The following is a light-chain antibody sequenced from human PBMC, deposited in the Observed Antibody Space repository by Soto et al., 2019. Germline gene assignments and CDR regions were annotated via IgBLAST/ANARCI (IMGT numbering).Light chain of an antibody. CDR1: SSNIGSNN. J-gene: IGLJ3*02. CDR2: SNN. Sequence: QSVLTQPPSASGTPGQGVTISCSGSSSNIGSNNVNWYQQLPGMAPKLLIYSNNQRPSGVPVRFSGSKSGTSASLAISGLQSEDEDDYYCAAWDDSLMGVFGGGTKLTVL. CDR3: AAWDDSLMGV. V-gene: IGLV1-44*01.